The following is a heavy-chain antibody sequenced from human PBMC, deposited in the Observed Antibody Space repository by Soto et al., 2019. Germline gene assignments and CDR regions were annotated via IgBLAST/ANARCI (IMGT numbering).Heavy chain of an antibody. J-gene: IGHJ4*02. Sequence: GGSLRLSCAASGFTLSTFAMTWVRQAPGKGLECVSGIVGSGDSYYADSVKGRFTISKDNSRNTLYLQMDSLRAEDTAVYFCAKDAVYNDGLWLTDQWGQGTQVTVSS. V-gene: IGHV3-23*01. CDR3: AKDAVYNDGLWLTDQ. CDR1: GFTLSTFA. CDR2: IVGSGDS. D-gene: IGHD2-21*01.